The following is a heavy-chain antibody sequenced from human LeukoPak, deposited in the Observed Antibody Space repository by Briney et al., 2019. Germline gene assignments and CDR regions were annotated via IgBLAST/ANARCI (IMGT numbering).Heavy chain of an antibody. J-gene: IGHJ4*02. V-gene: IGHV3-23*01. CDR2: ISGSGGST. CDR1: GFTFSTYA. CDR3: ARSTSGSYGYFDY. Sequence: GGSLRLSCAASGFTFSTYAMSWVRQAPGKGREWVSAISGSGGSTYYADSVKGRFTISRDNSKDTLYLQMNSLRAEDTAVYYCARSTSGSYGYFDYWGQGTLVTVSS. D-gene: IGHD1-26*01.